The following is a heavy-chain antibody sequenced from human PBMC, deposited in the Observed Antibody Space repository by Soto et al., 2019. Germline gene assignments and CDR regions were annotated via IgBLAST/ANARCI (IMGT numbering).Heavy chain of an antibody. Sequence: PSETLSLTCTVAGGSLSGGSICRTTFYWDWMRQPPGKGLEWIASFFICGTTYYNPSLKSRVTISVDTSKNQFSLKLSSVTAAVLVEYNSASEIDTRGQRAAVTVSS. CDR3: ASEIDT. V-gene: IGHV4-39*07. CDR1: GGSICRTTFY. J-gene: IGHJ5*01. CDR2: FFICGTT.